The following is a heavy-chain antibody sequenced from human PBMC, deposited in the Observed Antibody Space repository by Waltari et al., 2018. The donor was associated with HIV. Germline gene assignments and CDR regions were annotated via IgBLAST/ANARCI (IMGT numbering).Heavy chain of an antibody. V-gene: IGHV3-30*02. J-gene: IGHJ4*02. CDR2: ITYDGSNK. D-gene: IGHD1-1*01. Sequence: VQPGGSLRLSCAVSGFTFSSYGMPWVRQAPGKGLEWMSFITYDGSNKYYADSVKGRFTISRDSSKNTLYLQMNGLRSEDTAVYYCAKDGYTPTYFDYWGQGTLVTVS. CDR3: AKDGYTPTYFDY. CDR1: GFTFSSYG.